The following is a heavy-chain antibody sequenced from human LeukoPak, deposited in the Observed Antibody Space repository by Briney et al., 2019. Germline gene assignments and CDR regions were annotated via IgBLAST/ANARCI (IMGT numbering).Heavy chain of an antibody. D-gene: IGHD2-2*01. CDR1: GDSISSDGYY. J-gene: IGHJ6*02. V-gene: IGHV4-61*08. Sequence: SETLSLTCVVSGDSISSDGYYWSWIRQSPGTGLEWIAYIYYTGITDYNPSLKSRVTISVDTSKNQFSLNLTSVTAADTAVYYCARERIVVIPAARDAYYGMDVWGQGTTVTVSS. CDR2: IYYTGIT. CDR3: ARERIVVIPAARDAYYGMDV.